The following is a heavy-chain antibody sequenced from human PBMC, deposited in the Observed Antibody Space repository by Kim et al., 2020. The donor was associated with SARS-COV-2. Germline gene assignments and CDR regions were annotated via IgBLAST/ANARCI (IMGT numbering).Heavy chain of an antibody. D-gene: IGHD4-17*01. V-gene: IGHV4-4*07. Sequence: SETLSLTCTVSGGSISSYYWSWIRQPAGKGLEWIGRIYTSGSTNYNPSLKSRVTMSVDTSKNQFSLKLSSVTAADTAVYYCARDYGDYNPRVLQNWFDPWGQGTLVTVSS. CDR1: GGSISSYY. J-gene: IGHJ5*02. CDR3: ARDYGDYNPRVLQNWFDP. CDR2: IYTSGST.